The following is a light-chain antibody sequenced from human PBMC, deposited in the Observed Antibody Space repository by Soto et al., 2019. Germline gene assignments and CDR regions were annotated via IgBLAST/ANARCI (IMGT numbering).Light chain of an antibody. V-gene: IGKV3-15*01. CDR1: QSVSSSY. CDR3: QQYNNWPRT. CDR2: GAS. Sequence: EIVLTQSPGTLSLSPGERATLSCRASQSVSSSYLAWYQQKLGQAPRLLIYGASTRATGIPARFSGSGSGTEFTLTISSLQSEDFATYYCQQYNNWPRTFGQGTKVDIK. J-gene: IGKJ1*01.